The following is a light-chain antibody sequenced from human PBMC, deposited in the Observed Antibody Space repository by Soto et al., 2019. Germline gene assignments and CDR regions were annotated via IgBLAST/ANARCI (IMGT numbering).Light chain of an antibody. J-gene: IGKJ4*01. V-gene: IGKV1-33*01. CDR3: QQYDNLPLT. CDR2: AAS. CDR1: QSIGNY. Sequence: DIQMTQSPSSLSASVVARVTITCQASQSIGNYLNWYQQKPGKAPKVLIYAASNLQTGVPSRFSGSGSGTDFTFTISSLQPEDIATYYCQQYDNLPLTFGGGTKVDIK.